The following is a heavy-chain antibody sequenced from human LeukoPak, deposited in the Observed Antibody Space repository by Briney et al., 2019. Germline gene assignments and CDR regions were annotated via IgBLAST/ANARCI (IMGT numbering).Heavy chain of an antibody. CDR2: INPSGGST. CDR1: GGTFSSYA. V-gene: IGHV1-46*01. D-gene: IGHD1-26*01. J-gene: IGHJ4*02. Sequence: ASVKVSCKASGGTFSSYAISWVRQAPGQGLEWMGIINPSGGSTSYAQKFQGRVTMTRDMSTSTVYMELSSLRSEDTAVYYCARGRSYSGGGSDYWGQGTLVTVSS. CDR3: ARGRSYSGGGSDY.